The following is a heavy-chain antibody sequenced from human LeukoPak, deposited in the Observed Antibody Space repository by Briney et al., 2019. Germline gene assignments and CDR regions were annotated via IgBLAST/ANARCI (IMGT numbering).Heavy chain of an antibody. CDR1: GFSFGSYW. CDR2: MKHDGIEK. V-gene: IGHV3-7*01. J-gene: IGHJ4*02. Sequence: PGGSLRLSCVASGFSFGSYWMAWVRQAPGKGLEWVANMKHDGIEKYHVDSVKGRFTISRDNAKNTLSLQMNSLRAEDTAVYYCVRDRGYSIHYWGQGTLVTVSS. D-gene: IGHD5-18*01. CDR3: VRDRGYSIHY.